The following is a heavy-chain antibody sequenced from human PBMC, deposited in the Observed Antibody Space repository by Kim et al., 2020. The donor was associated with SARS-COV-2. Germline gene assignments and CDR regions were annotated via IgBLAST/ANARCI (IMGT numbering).Heavy chain of an antibody. CDR2: ISGSGSTI. Sequence: GGSLRLSCAASGFTFSSYEMNWVRQAPGKGLEWLSYISGSGSTIFYADSVKGRFTISRDNAKNSLYLQMNSLRAEDTAVYYCARGRGCYSVSAFDIWGQGTMVTVSS. D-gene: IGHD2-15*01. J-gene: IGHJ3*02. CDR1: GFTFSSYE. V-gene: IGHV3-48*03. CDR3: ARGRGCYSVSAFDI.